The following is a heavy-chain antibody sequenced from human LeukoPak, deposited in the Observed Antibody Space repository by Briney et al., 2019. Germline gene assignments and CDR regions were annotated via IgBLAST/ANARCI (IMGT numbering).Heavy chain of an antibody. D-gene: IGHD4-17*01. CDR1: GGSFSGYY. Sequence: SETLSLTCDVYGGSFSGYYWSWIRQPPGKGLEWIGEINHSGSTNYNPSLKSRVTISVDTSKNQLSLKLSSVTSADTAVYYCARDYGEFDYWGQGTLVTDSS. CDR2: INHSGST. CDR3: ARDYGEFDY. V-gene: IGHV4-34*01. J-gene: IGHJ4*02.